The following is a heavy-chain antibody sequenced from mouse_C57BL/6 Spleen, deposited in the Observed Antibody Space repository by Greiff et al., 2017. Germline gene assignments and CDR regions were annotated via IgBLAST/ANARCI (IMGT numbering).Heavy chain of an antibody. CDR1: GYAFTNYL. V-gene: IGHV1-54*01. D-gene: IGHD2-4*01. CDR3: ARRAQNYDYDEGFDY. CDR2: INPGSGGT. J-gene: IGHJ2*01. Sequence: QVQLQQSGAELVRPGTSVKVSCKASGYAFTNYLIEWVKQRPGQGLEWIGVINPGSGGTNYNEKFKGTATLSADKSSSTAYMQLRSLTSEDSAVYFCARRAQNYDYDEGFDYWGQGTTLTVSS.